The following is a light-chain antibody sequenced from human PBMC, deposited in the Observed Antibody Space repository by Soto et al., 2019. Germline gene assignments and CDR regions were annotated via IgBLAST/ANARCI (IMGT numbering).Light chain of an antibody. V-gene: IGKV2-30*01. Sequence: DVVMTQSPLSLPVTLGQPASISCRSSQSLVYSDGNTYLNWFQQRPGQSPRRLMYRVSNRDSGVPDRCSGSGSGTDFTLNISRVEAEDVGVYYFLQVTHWPPKTFGQGTKVDIK. CDR1: QSLVYSDGNTY. J-gene: IGKJ1*01. CDR2: RVS. CDR3: LQVTHWPPKT.